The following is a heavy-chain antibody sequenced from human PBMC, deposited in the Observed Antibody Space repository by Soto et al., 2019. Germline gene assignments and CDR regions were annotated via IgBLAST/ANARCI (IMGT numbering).Heavy chain of an antibody. V-gene: IGHV3-30-3*01. CDR3: ARVGVRFLEWLRSNWFDP. Sequence: VGSLRLSCAASGFTFSSYAMHWVRQAPGKGLEWVAVISYDGSNKYYADSVKGRFTISRDNSKNTLYLQMNSLRAEDTAVYYCARVGVRFLEWLRSNWFDPWGQGTLVTVSS. J-gene: IGHJ5*02. D-gene: IGHD3-3*01. CDR2: ISYDGSNK. CDR1: GFTFSSYA.